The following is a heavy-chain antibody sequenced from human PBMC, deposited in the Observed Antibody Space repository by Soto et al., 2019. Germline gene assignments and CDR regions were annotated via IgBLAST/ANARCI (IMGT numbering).Heavy chain of an antibody. CDR3: AIQTGLEVTGPDY. J-gene: IGHJ4*02. Sequence: GGSLRLSCAASGFTFSSYAMSWVRQAPGKGLEWVSAISGSGDATYYADSVKGRFSISRDNSKNTLFLQMNSLKADDTAVFYCAIQTGLEVTGPDYWGQGALVTVS. D-gene: IGHD6-19*01. V-gene: IGHV3-23*01. CDR2: ISGSGDAT. CDR1: GFTFSSYA.